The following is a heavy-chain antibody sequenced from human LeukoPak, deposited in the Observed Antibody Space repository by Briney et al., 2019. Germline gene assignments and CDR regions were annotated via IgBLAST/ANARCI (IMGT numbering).Heavy chain of an antibody. D-gene: IGHD3-10*01. CDR1: GDSISSYS. V-gene: IGHV4-59*08. CDR3: ARLTALYFGDERVYYFDY. J-gene: IGHJ4*02. Sequence: SETLSLTCTVSGDSISSYSWSWIRQPPGKGLEWIGYIYYSGRTNYNPSLKSRVTISVDTSKNQISLRLSSVTAADTAVYYCARLTALYFGDERVYYFDYWGQGTLVTVSS. CDR2: IYYSGRT.